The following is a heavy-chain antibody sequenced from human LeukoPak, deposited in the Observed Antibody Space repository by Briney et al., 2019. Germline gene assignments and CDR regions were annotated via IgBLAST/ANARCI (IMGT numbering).Heavy chain of an antibody. CDR3: AREELPPGRQIDY. CDR2: ISAYNGNT. D-gene: IGHD1-26*01. V-gene: IGHV1-18*01. CDR1: GYTFTSYD. Sequence: ASVKVSCKASGYTFTSYDINWVRQATGQGLEWMGWISAYNGNTNYAQKLQGRVTMTTDTSTSTAYMELRSLRSDDTAVYYCAREELPPGRQIDYWGQGTLVTVSS. J-gene: IGHJ4*02.